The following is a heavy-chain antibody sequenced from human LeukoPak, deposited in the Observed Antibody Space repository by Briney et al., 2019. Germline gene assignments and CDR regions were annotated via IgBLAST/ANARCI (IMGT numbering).Heavy chain of an antibody. CDR3: AKDRITMVRGVRRGAFDI. J-gene: IGHJ3*02. D-gene: IGHD3-10*01. CDR2: ISGSGGST. Sequence: GGSLRLSCAASGFTFSSYAMSWVRQAPGKGLEWVSAISGSGGSTYYADSVKGRFTISRDNSKNTLYLQMNSLRAEDTAVYYCAKDRITMVRGVRRGAFDIWGQGTMVTVSS. CDR1: GFTFSSYA. V-gene: IGHV3-23*01.